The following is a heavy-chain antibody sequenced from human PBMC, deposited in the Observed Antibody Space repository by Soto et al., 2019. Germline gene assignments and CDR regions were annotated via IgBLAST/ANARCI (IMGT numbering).Heavy chain of an antibody. CDR1: GGTFSSYA. Sequence: ASVKVSCKASGGTFSSYAISWVRQAPGQGLEWMGGIIPIFGTANYAQKFQGRVTITADESTSTAYMELSSLRSEDTAVYYCARDRILACCGGDCYSLPFDTWGQGTLVTVSS. CDR2: IIPIFGTA. V-gene: IGHV1-69*13. J-gene: IGHJ5*02. D-gene: IGHD2-21*02. CDR3: ARDRILACCGGDCYSLPFDT.